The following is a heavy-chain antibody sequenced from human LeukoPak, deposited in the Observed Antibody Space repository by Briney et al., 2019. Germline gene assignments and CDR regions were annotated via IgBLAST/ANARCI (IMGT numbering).Heavy chain of an antibody. J-gene: IGHJ3*02. CDR2: ISSKSTST. CDR3: ARETILDI. V-gene: IGHV3-11*06. CDR1: RFTFSDYY. D-gene: IGHD2-21*01. Sequence: PGGSLRLSCAASRFTFSDYYMSWIRQAPGKGLEWVSSISSKSTSTSYADSVKGRFTISRDNAKNSLYLQMNSLRAEDTAVYYCARETILDIWGQGTMVTVSS.